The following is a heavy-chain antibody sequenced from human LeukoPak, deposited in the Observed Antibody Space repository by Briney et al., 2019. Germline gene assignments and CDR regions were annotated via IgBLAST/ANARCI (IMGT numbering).Heavy chain of an antibody. CDR2: ISSSVSTI. Sequence: GGSLRLSCAASGFTFSSYSMNWVRQAPGKGLEWVSFISSSVSTIYYADSVNGRFTISIDNAKNSLYLQMNSLRDEDTAVYYCVRDYGYGDSVKWFFDLWGRGTRVTVTS. D-gene: IGHD4-17*01. V-gene: IGHV3-48*02. CDR1: GFTFSSYS. J-gene: IGHJ2*01. CDR3: VRDYGYGDSVKWFFDL.